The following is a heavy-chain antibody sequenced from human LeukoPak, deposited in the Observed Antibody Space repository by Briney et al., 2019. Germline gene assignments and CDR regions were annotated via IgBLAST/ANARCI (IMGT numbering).Heavy chain of an antibody. CDR1: GFTFSSYA. D-gene: IGHD6-13*01. CDR2: ISDSGGST. CDR3: AKDVGSWYPPNTYGMDV. J-gene: IGHJ6*02. Sequence: GGSLSLSCAASGFTFSSYAMGGVRQAPGKGLEWVSAISDSGGSTYYADSVKGRFTIARDNSKNTLYLQMNSLRAEDTAVYYCAKDVGSWYPPNTYGMDVWGQGTTVTVSS. V-gene: IGHV3-23*01.